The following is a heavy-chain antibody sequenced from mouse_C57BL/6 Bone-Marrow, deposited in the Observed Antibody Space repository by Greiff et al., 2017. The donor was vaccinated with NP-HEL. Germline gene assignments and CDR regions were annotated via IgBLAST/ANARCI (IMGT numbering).Heavy chain of an antibody. J-gene: IGHJ1*03. CDR2: IWSGGST. CDR1: GFSLTSYG. V-gene: IGHV2-2*01. D-gene: IGHD1-1*01. CDR3: ARKGTTVVAPGDFDV. Sequence: QVHVKQSGPGLVQPSQSLSITCTVSGFSLTSYGVHWVRQSPGKGLEWLGVIWSGGSTDYNAAFISRLSISKDNSKSQVFFKMNSLQADDTAIYYCARKGTTVVAPGDFDVWGTGTTVTVSS.